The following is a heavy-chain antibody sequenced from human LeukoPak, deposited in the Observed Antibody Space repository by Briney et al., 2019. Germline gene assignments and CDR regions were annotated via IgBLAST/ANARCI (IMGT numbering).Heavy chain of an antibody. J-gene: IGHJ4*02. CDR1: GYSFTSYW. V-gene: IGHV5-51*01. Sequence: GESLKISCKGSGYSFTSYWIGWVRQMPGKGLELMGIIYPGDSDTRYSPSFQGQVTISADKSISTAYLQWSSLKASDTAMYYCARGGKLNYYDSSGYYYGSGEFDYWGQGTLVTVSS. CDR2: IYPGDSDT. CDR3: ARGGKLNYYDSSGYYYGSGEFDY. D-gene: IGHD3-22*01.